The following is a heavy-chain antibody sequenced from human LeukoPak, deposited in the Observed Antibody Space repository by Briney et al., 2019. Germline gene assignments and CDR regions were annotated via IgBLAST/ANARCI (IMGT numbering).Heavy chain of an antibody. J-gene: IGHJ4*02. CDR1: GYTFTGYY. Sequence: ASVKVSCKASGYTFTGYYMHWVRQPPGQGLEWMGWINPNSGGTNYAQKFQGWVTMTRDTSISTAYMELSRLRSDDTAVYYCARVEGAAGSTLFDYWGQGTLVTVSS. D-gene: IGHD6-13*01. V-gene: IGHV1-2*04. CDR2: INPNSGGT. CDR3: ARVEGAAGSTLFDY.